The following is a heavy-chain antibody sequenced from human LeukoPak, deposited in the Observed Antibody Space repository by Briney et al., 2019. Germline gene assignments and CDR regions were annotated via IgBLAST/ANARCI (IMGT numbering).Heavy chain of an antibody. Sequence: ASVKVSCKASGYTFTNYYMHWVRQAPGQGLEWMGLIHPNGGDTKYTREFQDRVTMTRDTSTSTVFVELSGLRYDDTAVYYCARDPVADYYDSTGYYWYFDYWGQGTLVTVSS. J-gene: IGHJ4*02. D-gene: IGHD3-22*01. CDR3: ARDPVADYYDSTGYYWYFDY. CDR2: IHPNGGDT. V-gene: IGHV1-46*01. CDR1: GYTFTNYY.